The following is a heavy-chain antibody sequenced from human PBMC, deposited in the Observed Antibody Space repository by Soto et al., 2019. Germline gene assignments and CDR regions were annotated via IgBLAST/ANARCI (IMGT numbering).Heavy chain of an antibody. Sequence: PSETLSLTCTVSGGSISSGGYYWSWIRQDPGKGLEWIGYIYYSGSTYYNPSLKSRVTISVDTSKNQFSPKLSSVTAADTAVYYCARENTAYDYWGQGTRVTVPS. CDR1: GGSISSGGYY. D-gene: IGHD5-18*01. J-gene: IGHJ4*02. CDR3: ARENTAYDY. V-gene: IGHV4-31*03. CDR2: IYYSGST.